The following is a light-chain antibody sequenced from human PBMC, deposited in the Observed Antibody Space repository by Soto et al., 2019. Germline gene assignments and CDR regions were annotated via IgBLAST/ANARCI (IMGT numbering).Light chain of an antibody. J-gene: IGKJ2*01. CDR2: AAS. Sequence: DIQMTQSPNSLSASVGDRVTITCRASQKIVTDLNWYQQKPGKAPNLLVYAASSSQSGVPSRFSGSGSGTDFTLTLTTLQPEDFATYYCQQTFRRPYSIGQGTRLEI. CDR3: QQTFRRPYS. V-gene: IGKV1-39*01. CDR1: QKIVTD.